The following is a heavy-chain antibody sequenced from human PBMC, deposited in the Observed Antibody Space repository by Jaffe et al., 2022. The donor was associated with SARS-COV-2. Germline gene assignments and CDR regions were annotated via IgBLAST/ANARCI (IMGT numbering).Heavy chain of an antibody. J-gene: IGHJ5*02. D-gene: IGHD3-10*01. Sequence: QVQLVQSGAEVKKPGASVKVSCKASGYTFTSYAMHWVRQAPGQRLEWMGWINAGNGNTKYSQKFQGRVTITRDTSASTAYMELSSLRSEDTAVYYCAIIMVRGVIPNWFDPWGQGTLVTVSS. CDR1: GYTFTSYA. CDR2: INAGNGNT. V-gene: IGHV1-3*01. CDR3: AIIMVRGVIPNWFDP.